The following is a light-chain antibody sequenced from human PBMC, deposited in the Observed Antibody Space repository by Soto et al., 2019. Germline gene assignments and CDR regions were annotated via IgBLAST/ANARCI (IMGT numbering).Light chain of an antibody. CDR2: GAS. CDR3: QQYGSSPWT. Sequence: ETVLTQSPGTLSLSPGERATLSCRASQTIRSNYLAWYRQTPGQAPRLLIYGASNRATGIADRFSGSGSGTDLTLIIRRLEHEYFALYYCQQYGSSPWTFGQGTKVEIK. V-gene: IGKV3-20*01. CDR1: QTIRSNY. J-gene: IGKJ1*01.